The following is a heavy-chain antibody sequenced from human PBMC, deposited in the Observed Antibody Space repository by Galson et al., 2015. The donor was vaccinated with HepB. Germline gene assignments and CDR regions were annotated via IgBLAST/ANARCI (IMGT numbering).Heavy chain of an antibody. Sequence: ETLSLTCTASGGSISSSSYYWGWIRQPPGKGLEWIGSIYYSGSTYYNPSLKSRVTIPVDTSKNQFSLKLSSVTAADTAVYYCARARLEYSSSLAWYFDLWGRGTLVTVSS. CDR3: ARARLEYSSSLAWYFDL. V-gene: IGHV4-39*01. CDR2: IYYSGST. CDR1: GGSISSSSYY. D-gene: IGHD6-6*01. J-gene: IGHJ2*01.